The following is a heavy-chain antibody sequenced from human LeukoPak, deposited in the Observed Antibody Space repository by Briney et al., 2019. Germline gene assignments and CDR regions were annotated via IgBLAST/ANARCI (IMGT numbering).Heavy chain of an antibody. V-gene: IGHV1-8*03. Sequence: GASVKVSCKASGYTFTSYDINWVRQATGQGLEWMGWMNPNSGSTGYAQKFQGRVTITRNTSISTAYMELSGLRSEDTAVYYCARGRSTGYPYYFEYWGQGILVTVSS. CDR3: ARGRSTGYPYYFEY. J-gene: IGHJ4*02. D-gene: IGHD5-12*01. CDR1: GYTFTSYD. CDR2: MNPNSGST.